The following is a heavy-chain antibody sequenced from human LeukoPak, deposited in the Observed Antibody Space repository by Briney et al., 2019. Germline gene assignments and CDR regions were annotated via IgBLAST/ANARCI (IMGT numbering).Heavy chain of an antibody. J-gene: IGHJ4*02. V-gene: IGHV1-8*01. CDR1: GYTFTNYD. Sequence: ASVRVSCKASGYTFTNYDINWVRQASGQGLEWMGWMNPNSGNTGPAQKFQGRVTMTSNTSISTAYMELSSLRSEDTAVYYCARGLRREQQLLRAFDYWGQGTPVTVS. D-gene: IGHD6-13*01. CDR2: MNPNSGNT. CDR3: ARGLRREQQLLRAFDY.